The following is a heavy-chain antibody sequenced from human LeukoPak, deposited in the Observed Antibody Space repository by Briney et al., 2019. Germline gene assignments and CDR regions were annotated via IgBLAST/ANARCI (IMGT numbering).Heavy chain of an antibody. V-gene: IGHV4-4*07. CDR2: IYTSGST. Sequence: SETLSLXCTVSGGSISSYYWSWIRQPAGKGLEWIGRIYTSGSTNYNPSLKSRVTMSVDTSKNQFSLKLSSVTAADTAVYYCARGWPGSSWQTKSVFDYWGQGTLVTVSS. D-gene: IGHD6-13*01. J-gene: IGHJ4*02. CDR3: ARGWPGSSWQTKSVFDY. CDR1: GGSISSYY.